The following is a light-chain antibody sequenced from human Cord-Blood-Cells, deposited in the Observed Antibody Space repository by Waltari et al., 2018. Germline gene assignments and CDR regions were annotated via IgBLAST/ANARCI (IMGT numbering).Light chain of an antibody. CDR1: QGSSSY. CDR3: QQRNSYPYT. J-gene: IGKJ2*01. CDR2: AAS. Sequence: DIQLVPSLSFLFASVRDRVPIPCRASQGSSSYLVWYQQKPGKAPKLLIYAASTLQSGVPSRFSGSGSGTEFTLTISSLQPEDFATYYCQQRNSYPYTFGQGTKLEIK. V-gene: IGKV1-9*01.